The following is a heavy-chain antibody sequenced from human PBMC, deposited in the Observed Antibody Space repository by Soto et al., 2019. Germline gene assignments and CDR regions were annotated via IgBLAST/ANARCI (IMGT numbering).Heavy chain of an antibody. J-gene: IGHJ4*01. CDR1: GGTFSSYT. CDR2: IIPILGIA. V-gene: IGHV1-69*04. CDR3: ARDGSRGGYCISTSCAGSIDY. D-gene: IGHD2-2*01. Sequence: SVKVSCKASGGTFSSYTISWVRQAPGQGLEWMGRIIPILGIANYAQKFQGRVTITADKSTSTAYMELSSLRSEDTAVYYCARDGSRGGYCISTSCAGSIDYWG.